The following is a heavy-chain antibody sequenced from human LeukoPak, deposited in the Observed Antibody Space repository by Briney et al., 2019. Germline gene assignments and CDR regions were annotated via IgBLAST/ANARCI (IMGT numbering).Heavy chain of an antibody. J-gene: IGHJ4*02. V-gene: IGHV3-7*01. CDR1: GFTFSSHW. CDR3: AREMWELSCLDY. CDR2: TNQDGSQK. D-gene: IGHD1-26*01. Sequence: GGSLRLSCAVSGFTFSSHWMTWVRQAPGKGLQWVATTNQDGSQKYYVDSVKGRFTISRDNAKNSLYLQMNSLRAEDTAVYYCAREMWELSCLDYWGQGTLVTVSS.